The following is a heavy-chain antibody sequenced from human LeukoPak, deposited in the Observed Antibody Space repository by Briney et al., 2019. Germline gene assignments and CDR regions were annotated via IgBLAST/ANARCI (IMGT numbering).Heavy chain of an antibody. CDR1: GGPINGYY. Sequence: SETLSLTCTVSGGPINGYYSNWVRQPPGKGLEWIGCIHFSGTMHYNPSLESRVSFSVDTSKNQFSLKLSSVTAADTAVYYCARGTGGYQLLLYYWGQGTLVTVSS. CDR3: ARGTGGYQLLLYY. J-gene: IGHJ4*02. V-gene: IGHV4-59*12. CDR2: IHFSGTM. D-gene: IGHD2-2*01.